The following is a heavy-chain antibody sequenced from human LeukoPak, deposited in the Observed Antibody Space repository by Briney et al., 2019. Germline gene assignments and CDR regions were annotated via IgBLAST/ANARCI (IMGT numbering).Heavy chain of an antibody. Sequence: ASVKVSCKASGGTFSSYAISWVRQAPGQGLEWMGGIIPIFGTANYAQKFQGRVTITTDESTSTAYMELSSLRSEDTAVYYCASGGYSSSWWDYYYYMDVWGKGTTVTVSS. J-gene: IGHJ6*03. CDR3: ASGGYSSSWWDYYYYMDV. CDR2: IIPIFGTA. D-gene: IGHD6-13*01. V-gene: IGHV1-69*05. CDR1: GGTFSSYA.